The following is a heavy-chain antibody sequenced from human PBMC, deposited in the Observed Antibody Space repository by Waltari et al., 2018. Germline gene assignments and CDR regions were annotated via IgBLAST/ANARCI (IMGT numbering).Heavy chain of an antibody. CDR1: GGSFSGYY. CDR2: VNHSRRT. J-gene: IGHJ5*02. D-gene: IGHD3-16*01. Sequence: QVQLQQWGAGLLKPSETLSLTCAVYGGSFSGYYWSWTRQPPGKGLEWIWEVNHSRRTNDNTSLKSRVTISVDTAKNQFSLKPSPVTAADTAVYYCARVKGSYVPWFDPWGQGTLVPVSS. CDR3: ARVKGSYVPWFDP. V-gene: IGHV4-34*01.